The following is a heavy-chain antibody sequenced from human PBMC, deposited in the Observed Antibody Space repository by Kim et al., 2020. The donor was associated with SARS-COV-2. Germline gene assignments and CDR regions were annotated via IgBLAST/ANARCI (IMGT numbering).Heavy chain of an antibody. D-gene: IGHD3-9*01. V-gene: IGHV1-24*01. Sequence: ASVKVSCKVSGYTLTELSMHWVRQAPGKGLEWMGGFDPEDGETIYAQKFQGRVTMTEDTSTDTAYMELSSLRSEDTAVYYCATLPGDTIFFLGSQNDYYYYMDVWGKGTTVTVSS. CDR1: GYTLTELS. CDR3: ATLPGDTIFFLGSQNDYYYYMDV. CDR2: FDPEDGET. J-gene: IGHJ6*03.